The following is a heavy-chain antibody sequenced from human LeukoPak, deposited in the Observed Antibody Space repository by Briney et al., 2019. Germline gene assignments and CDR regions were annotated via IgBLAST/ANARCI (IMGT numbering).Heavy chain of an antibody. Sequence: GGSLRLSCAASGFTFSTYGMNWVRRAPGKVLEWLSYISSSSNSIYYADSVKGRFTISRDNAKNSLYLQMNSLRDEDTAVYYCAREGCGGDCYMHYYGMDVWGQGTTVTVSS. D-gene: IGHD2-21*02. J-gene: IGHJ6*02. CDR1: GFTFSTYG. CDR3: AREGCGGDCYMHYYGMDV. V-gene: IGHV3-48*02. CDR2: ISSSSNSI.